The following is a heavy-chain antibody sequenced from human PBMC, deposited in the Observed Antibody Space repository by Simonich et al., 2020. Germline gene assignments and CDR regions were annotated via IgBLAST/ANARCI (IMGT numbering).Heavy chain of an antibody. J-gene: IGHJ4*02. V-gene: IGHV5-51*01. D-gene: IGHD1-26*01. CDR3: ARLVMYSGSYYLDY. CDR1: GYSFTSYW. Sequence: EVQLVQSGAEVKKPGESLKSSCKGSGYSFTSYWIGWVRPMPGKGLEWMGFIFPGDSDNRYSPSFQGQVTISADKSISTAYLQWSSLKASDTAMYYCARLVMYSGSYYLDYWGQGTLVTVSS. CDR2: IFPGDSDN.